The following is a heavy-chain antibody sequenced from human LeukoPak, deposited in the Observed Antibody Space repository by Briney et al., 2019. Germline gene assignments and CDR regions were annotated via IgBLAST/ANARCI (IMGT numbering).Heavy chain of an antibody. V-gene: IGHV3-30-3*01. CDR2: ITENERTK. CDR3: VRQSQGLDY. CDR1: GFTFSPHT. Sequence: GGSLRLSCVASGFTFSPHTMHWVRQAPGKGLEWLAVITENERTKFYADSVRGRFTVSRDDWRYTVHLQMSSLTTDDTAVYFCVRQSQGLDYWGQGTQVTVSS. J-gene: IGHJ4*02. D-gene: IGHD5/OR15-5a*01.